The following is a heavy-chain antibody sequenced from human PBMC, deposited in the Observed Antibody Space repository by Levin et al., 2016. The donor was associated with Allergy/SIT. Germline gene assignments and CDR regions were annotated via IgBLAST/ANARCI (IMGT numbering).Heavy chain of an antibody. J-gene: IGHJ6*03. CDR2: INPNSGGT. V-gene: IGHV1-2*04. D-gene: IGHD1-7*01. Sequence: WVRQAPGQGLEWMGWINPNSGGTNYAQKFQGWVIMTRDTSISTAYMELSRLRSDDTAVYYCARGAGNNWNYVYYYYYMDVWGKGTTVTVSS. CDR3: ARGAGNNWNYVYYYYYMDV.